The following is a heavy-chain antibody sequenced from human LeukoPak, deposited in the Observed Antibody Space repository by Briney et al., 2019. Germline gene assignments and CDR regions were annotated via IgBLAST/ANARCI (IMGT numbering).Heavy chain of an antibody. CDR2: INPSGGST. D-gene: IGHD3-22*01. Sequence: HRASVKVSCKASGYTFTSYYMHWVRQAPGQGLEWMGIINPSGGSTSYAQKLQGRVTMTTDTSTSTAYMELRSLRSDDTAVYYCAREWYDSSGYWFDPWGQGTLVTVSS. CDR1: GYTFTSYY. CDR3: AREWYDSSGYWFDP. V-gene: IGHV1-46*01. J-gene: IGHJ5*02.